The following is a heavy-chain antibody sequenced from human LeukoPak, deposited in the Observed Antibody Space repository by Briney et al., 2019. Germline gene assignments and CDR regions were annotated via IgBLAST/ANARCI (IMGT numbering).Heavy chain of an antibody. Sequence: SQTLSLTCAVSGGSISSGGYSWSWIRQPPGKGLEWIGYIYHSGSTYYNPSLKSRVTMSVDRSKNQFSLKLSSVTAADTAVYYCARGGGYIPFDYWGQGTLVTVSS. D-gene: IGHD3-22*01. CDR1: GGSISSGGYS. CDR3: ARGGGYIPFDY. CDR2: IYHSGST. J-gene: IGHJ4*02. V-gene: IGHV4-30-2*01.